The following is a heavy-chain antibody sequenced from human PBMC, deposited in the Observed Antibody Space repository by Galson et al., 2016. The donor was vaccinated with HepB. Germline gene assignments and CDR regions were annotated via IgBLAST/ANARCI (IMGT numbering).Heavy chain of an antibody. CDR1: GFNFSSYG. CDR2: IWYDGSNK. CDR3: ARDRWLQIDHAAYLYYYYMDV. V-gene: IGHV3-33*01. J-gene: IGHJ6*03. D-gene: IGHD5-24*01. Sequence: SLRLSCAASGFNFSSYGMHWVRQAPGKGLEWVAVIWYDGSNKYYADSVKGRFTISRDNSKNTLYLQMNSLRAEDTAVYYCARDRWLQIDHAAYLYYYYMDVWGRGTTVTVS.